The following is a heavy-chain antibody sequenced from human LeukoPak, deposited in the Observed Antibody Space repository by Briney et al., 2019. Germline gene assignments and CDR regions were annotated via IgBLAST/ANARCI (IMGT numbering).Heavy chain of an antibody. J-gene: IGHJ6*02. CDR3: ARGRNNQITMIRGPNHYFGLDF. CDR1: GGSFSGYY. V-gene: IGHV4-34*01. Sequence: PSEALSLTCAVYGGSFSGYYWSWIRQPPGEGLEWIGEINHVGSTKYNPPLKSRATLSVDPSKSQFSLKLSAVTAADTAFYYCARGRNNQITMIRGPNHYFGLDFWGQGTTVIVSS. D-gene: IGHD3-10*01. CDR2: INHVGST.